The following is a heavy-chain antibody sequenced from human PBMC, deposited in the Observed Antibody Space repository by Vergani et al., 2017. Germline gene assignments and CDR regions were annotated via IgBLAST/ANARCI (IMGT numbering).Heavy chain of an antibody. V-gene: IGHV3-33*08. CDR2: IWYDGSNK. J-gene: IGHJ6*03. Sequence: QVQLVESGGGLVKPGGSLRLSCAASGFTFSSYGMHWVRQAPGKGLEWVAVIWYDGSNKYYADSVKGRFTISRDNSKNTLYLQMNSLRAEDTAVYYCARDYYDFWSGYPDQYYYYYMDVWGKGP. D-gene: IGHD3-3*01. CDR1: GFTFSSYG. CDR3: ARDYYDFWSGYPDQYYYYYMDV.